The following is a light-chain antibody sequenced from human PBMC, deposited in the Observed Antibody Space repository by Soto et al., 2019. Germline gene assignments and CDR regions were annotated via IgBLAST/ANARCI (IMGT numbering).Light chain of an antibody. CDR2: TNN. CDR3: ATWDDSRNGV. CDR1: TSNIESHP. Sequence: QPVLTQPPSASGTPGQRITISCSGSTSNIESHPVNWFQQVPGAAPKLLIKTNNQRPSGVPDRFSASKSGASASLAISGLQSEDEATYYCATWDDSRNGVFGSGTKLTVL. J-gene: IGLJ1*01. V-gene: IGLV1-44*01.